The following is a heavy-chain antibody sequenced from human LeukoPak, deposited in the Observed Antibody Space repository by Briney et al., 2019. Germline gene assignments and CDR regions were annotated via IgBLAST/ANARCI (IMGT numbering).Heavy chain of an antibody. Sequence: ASVKVSCQASGGPFSSYAISWVRPAPGQGLEWMGGIIPIFGTANYAQKFQGRVTITADESTSTAYMELSSLRSEDTAVYYCARTQIDHVKYGMDVWGKGTTVTVSS. CDR2: IIPIFGTA. J-gene: IGHJ6*04. V-gene: IGHV1-69*01. CDR3: ARTQIDHVKYGMDV. CDR1: GGPFSSYA.